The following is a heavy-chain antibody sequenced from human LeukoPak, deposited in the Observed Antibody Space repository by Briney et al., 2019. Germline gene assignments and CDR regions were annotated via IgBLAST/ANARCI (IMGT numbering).Heavy chain of an antibody. D-gene: IGHD5/OR15-5a*01. J-gene: IGHJ4*02. V-gene: IGHV3-53*01. Sequence: GGSLRLTCAASGFTVSSNYMTWVRQAPGQGLEWVSVIYFGGTTYYADSVKGRFTISRDNSKNTVYLQMNSLRVEDTAVYYCARGDGVYVYWGQGPLLTVSS. CDR3: ARGDGVYVY. CDR2: IYFGGTT. CDR1: GFTVSSNY.